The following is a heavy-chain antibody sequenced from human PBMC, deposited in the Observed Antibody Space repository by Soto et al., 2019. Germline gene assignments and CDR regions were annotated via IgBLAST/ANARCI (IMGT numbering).Heavy chain of an antibody. CDR2: IIPIFGTA. Sequence: GASVKVSCKASGCTFSSYAISWVRQAPGQVLEWMGGIIPIFGTANYAQKFQGRVTITADESTSTAYMELSSLRSEDTAVYYCARGGSGGDGYYYYGMDVWGQGTTVTVSS. CDR3: ARGGSGGDGYYYYGMDV. CDR1: GCTFSSYA. V-gene: IGHV1-69*13. J-gene: IGHJ6*02. D-gene: IGHD3-10*01.